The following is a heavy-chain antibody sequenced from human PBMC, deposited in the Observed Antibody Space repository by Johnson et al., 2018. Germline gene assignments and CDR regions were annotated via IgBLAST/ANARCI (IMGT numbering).Heavy chain of an antibody. CDR1: GFTFDDYA. CDR2: ISWNSGDI. D-gene: IGHD3-9*01. CDR3: AKDRSTGRFDSSYMDV. V-gene: IGHV3-9*01. J-gene: IGHJ6*03. Sequence: EVQLVETGGGLVQPGRSLRLSCAASGFTFDDYAMHWVRQAPGKGLEWVSGISWNSGDIGYADSVKGRLTVSRYNAKNSLYLQMNGLRAEDTAFYYCAKDRSTGRFDSSYMDVWGKGTTVTVSS.